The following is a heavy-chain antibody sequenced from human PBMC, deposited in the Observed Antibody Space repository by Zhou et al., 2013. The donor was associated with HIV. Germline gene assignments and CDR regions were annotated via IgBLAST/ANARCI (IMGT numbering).Heavy chain of an antibody. CDR2: IIPIFGTA. CDR1: GGSFSSYG. D-gene: IGHD2-15*01. Sequence: QVQLVQSGAEVKKPGSSVKVSCKASGGSFSSYGFSWVRQAPGQGLEWMGGIIPIFGTANYAQKFQGRVTITTDESTSTAYMELSSLRSEDTAVYYCARDRCTGARCYSTGPFDFWGQGTLVTVSS. J-gene: IGHJ4*02. CDR3: ARDRCTGARCYSTGPFDF. V-gene: IGHV1-69*05.